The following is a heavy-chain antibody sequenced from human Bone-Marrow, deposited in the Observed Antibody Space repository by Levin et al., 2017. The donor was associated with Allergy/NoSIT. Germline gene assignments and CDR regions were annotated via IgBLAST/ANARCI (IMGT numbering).Heavy chain of an antibody. CDR3: ASVPLGNCSGGKCYAEDYFDY. J-gene: IGHJ4*02. Sequence: SCAASGFTFSRYEMNWVRQAPGKGLEWVSYISSSGSPIYYADSVKGRFTISRDNAKNSLYLQMNSLRVEDTAVYYCASVPLGNCSGGKCYAEDYFDYWGQGTLVTVSS. D-gene: IGHD2-15*01. CDR2: ISSSGSPI. V-gene: IGHV3-48*03. CDR1: GFTFSRYE.